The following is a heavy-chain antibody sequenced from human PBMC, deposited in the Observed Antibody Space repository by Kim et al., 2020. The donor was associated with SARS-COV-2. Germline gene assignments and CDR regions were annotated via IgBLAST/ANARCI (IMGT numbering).Heavy chain of an antibody. D-gene: IGHD6-6*01. CDR1: GFTFSRYW. V-gene: IGHV3-7*01. Sequence: GGSLRLSCVASGFTFSRYWMNWVRQTPGKGLEWVANINPDGSGKWHVDSVKGRFTISRDNAKNSLYLQMTSLRAEDTAVYYCCAWRSSSNYWGQGSLV. CDR3: CAWRSSSNY. J-gene: IGHJ4*02. CDR2: INPDGSGK.